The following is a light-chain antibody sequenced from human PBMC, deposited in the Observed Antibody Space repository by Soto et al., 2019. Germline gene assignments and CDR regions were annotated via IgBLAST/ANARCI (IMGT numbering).Light chain of an antibody. J-gene: IGKJ1*01. CDR3: QQYNTYST. Sequence: LLTQSPATLSVSPGQRVTLSCRASQSISSYLAWYQQRPGQPSRLLIYDASNRATGIPARFSGSGSGTEFTLTISSLRPDDFATYYCQQYNTYSTFGQGTKVDIK. V-gene: IGKV3-11*01. CDR1: QSISSY. CDR2: DAS.